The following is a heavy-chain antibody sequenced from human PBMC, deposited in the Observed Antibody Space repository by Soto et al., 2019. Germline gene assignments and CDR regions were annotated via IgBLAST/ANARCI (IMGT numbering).Heavy chain of an antibody. CDR3: ARDCDSSGCTDY. CDR2: IWYDGSNK. CDR1: GFTFSSYG. V-gene: IGHV3-33*01. Sequence: GGSLRLSCAASGFTFSSYGMHWVRQAPGKGLEWVAVIWYDGSNKYYADSVKGRFTISRDNSKNTLYLQMNSLRAEDTAVYYCARDCDSSGCTDYWGQGTLVTVSS. J-gene: IGHJ4*02. D-gene: IGHD6-19*01.